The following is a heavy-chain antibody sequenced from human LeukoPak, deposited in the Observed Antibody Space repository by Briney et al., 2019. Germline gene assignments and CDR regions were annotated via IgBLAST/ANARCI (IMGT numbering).Heavy chain of an antibody. J-gene: IGHJ4*02. CDR2: ISSSGSTI. CDR1: GFTFSDYY. CDR3: ARSVYLLYYFDN. V-gene: IGHV3-11*04. Sequence: PGGSQRHTCAASGFTFSDYYMSWIRQAPGKGLEWVSYISSSGSTIYYADSVKGRFTISRDNAKSSLYLQMNSLRAEDTAVYYCARSVYLLYYFDNWAQGTLVTVSS. D-gene: IGHD2-8*01.